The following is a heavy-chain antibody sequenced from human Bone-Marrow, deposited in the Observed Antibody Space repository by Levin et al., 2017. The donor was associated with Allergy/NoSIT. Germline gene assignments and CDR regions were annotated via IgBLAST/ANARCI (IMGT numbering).Heavy chain of an antibody. V-gene: IGHV4-59*11. Sequence: SETLSLICTVSGGSIGSHYWSWVRHSPEKGLEWIGYIYPPGTTKYNPSLKSRVTVSVDTSKNQFSLKLTSVTAADTAVYYCARDGAVVPFDYWGQGILVTVSS. CDR1: GGSIGSHY. CDR3: ARDGAVVPFDY. J-gene: IGHJ4*02. CDR2: IYPPGTT. D-gene: IGHD2-21*01.